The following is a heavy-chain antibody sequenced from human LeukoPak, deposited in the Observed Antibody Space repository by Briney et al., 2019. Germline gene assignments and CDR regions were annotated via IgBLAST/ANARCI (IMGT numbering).Heavy chain of an antibody. V-gene: IGHV4-59*01. J-gene: IGHJ3*02. D-gene: IGHD4-17*01. CDR1: GGSISSYY. CDR2: IYYSGST. CDR3: ASHDYGDPIDAFDI. Sequence: SETLSLTCTVSGGSISSYYWSCIRQPPGKGLEWIGYIYYSGSTNYNPSLKSRVTISVDTSKNQFSLKLSSVTAADTAVYYCASHDYGDPIDAFDIWGQGTMVTVSS.